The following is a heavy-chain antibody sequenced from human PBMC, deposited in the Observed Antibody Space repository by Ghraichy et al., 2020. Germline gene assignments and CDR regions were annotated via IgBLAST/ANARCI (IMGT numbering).Heavy chain of an antibody. Sequence: GGSLRLSCVISGFTFFTYSLHWVRQSPGGGLEWVAFLSSNGRKEAYGDSVKGRFTVSSDSFKDTLYLQMNNLRPEDTGVYYCARSAGNTDYTYQLEYWGQGTLVTVSS. CDR1: GFTFFTYS. D-gene: IGHD4-11*01. V-gene: IGHV3-30*03. CDR3: ARSAGNTDYTYQLEY. CDR2: LSSNGRKE. J-gene: IGHJ1*01.